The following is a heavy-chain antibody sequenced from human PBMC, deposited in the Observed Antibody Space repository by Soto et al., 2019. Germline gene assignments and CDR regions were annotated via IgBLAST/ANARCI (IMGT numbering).Heavy chain of an antibody. J-gene: IGHJ5*02. V-gene: IGHV4-59*01. CDR1: GGSISSYY. CDR2: IYYSGST. Sequence: SETLSLTCTVSGGSISSYYWSWIRQPPGKGLEWIGYIYYSGSTNYNPSLKSRVTISVDTSKNQFSLKLSSVTAADTAVYYCARSRANFDWLSPSNWFDPWGQRTLVTV. CDR3: ARSRANFDWLSPSNWFDP. D-gene: IGHD3-9*01.